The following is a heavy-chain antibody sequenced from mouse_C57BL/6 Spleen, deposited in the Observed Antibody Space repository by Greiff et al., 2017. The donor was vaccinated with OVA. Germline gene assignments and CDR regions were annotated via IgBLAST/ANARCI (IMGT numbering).Heavy chain of an antibody. CDR3: TSNGGEYAMDY. V-gene: IGHV1-82*01. Sequence: QVQLKESGPELVKPGASVKISCKASGYAFSSSWMNWVKQRPGKGLEWIGRIYPGDGDTNYNGKFKGKATLTVDKSSSTAYMQLSSLTSEDSAVYCCTSNGGEYAMDYWGQGTSVTVSS. CDR2: IYPGDGDT. J-gene: IGHJ4*01. CDR1: GYAFSSSW.